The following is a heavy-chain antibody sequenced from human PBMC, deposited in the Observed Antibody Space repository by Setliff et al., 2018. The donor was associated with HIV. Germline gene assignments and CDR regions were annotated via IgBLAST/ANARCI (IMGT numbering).Heavy chain of an antibody. J-gene: IGHJ4*02. V-gene: IGHV4-4*09. CDR3: ATLDHSGGNFLAY. CDR1: GGSVNDFY. CDR2: IHSSGST. Sequence: SETLSLTCTVSGGSVNDFYCNWIRQPPGKGPEWIGYIHSSGSTIYNPSLKSRITISLDTSKERFSLELSSATAADTAVYYCATLDHSGGNFLAYWGQGSLVTVSS. D-gene: IGHD2-21*02.